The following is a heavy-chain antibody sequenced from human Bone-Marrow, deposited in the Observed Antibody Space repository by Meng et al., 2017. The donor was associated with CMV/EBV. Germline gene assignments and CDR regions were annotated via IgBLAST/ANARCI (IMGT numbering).Heavy chain of an antibody. CDR1: GGSFSGYY. D-gene: IGHD5-18*01. V-gene: IGHV4-34*01. Sequence: SETLSLTCAVYGGSFSGYYWSWIRQPPGKGLEWIGEINHSGSTNYNPSLKSRVTISVDTSKNQFSLKLGSVTAADTAVYYCARLGYSYGDVWGQGTTVTVSS. CDR3: ARLGYSYGDV. J-gene: IGHJ6*02. CDR2: INHSGST.